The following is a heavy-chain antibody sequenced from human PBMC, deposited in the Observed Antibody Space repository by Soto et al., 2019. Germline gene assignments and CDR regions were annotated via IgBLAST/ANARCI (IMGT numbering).Heavy chain of an antibody. CDR3: ARDGARDRGDKGFDY. CDR2: ITSTSTYI. V-gene: IGHV3-21*01. CDR1: GFTFSSYT. J-gene: IGHJ4*02. Sequence: EVQLVESGGGLVRPGGSLRLSCAASGFTFSSYTMHWVRQAPGKGLEWVSSITSTSTYIYYTDSLKGRFTISRDNANNSLFLQMNSLGPGDTAVYYCARDGARDRGDKGFDYWGQETVVTVSS. D-gene: IGHD2-21*02.